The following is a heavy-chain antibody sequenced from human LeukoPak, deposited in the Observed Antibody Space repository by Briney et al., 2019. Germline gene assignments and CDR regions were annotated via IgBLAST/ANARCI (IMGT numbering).Heavy chain of an antibody. J-gene: IGHJ4*02. Sequence: ASVKVSCKASGYTFTGYYMHWVRQAPGQGLEWMGWINPNSGGTNCAQKFQGRVTMTRDTSISTAYMELSRLRSDDTAVYYCARVGRSGSYDYWGQGTLVTVSS. CDR2: INPNSGGT. CDR1: GYTFTGYY. D-gene: IGHD1-26*01. CDR3: ARVGRSGSYDY. V-gene: IGHV1-2*02.